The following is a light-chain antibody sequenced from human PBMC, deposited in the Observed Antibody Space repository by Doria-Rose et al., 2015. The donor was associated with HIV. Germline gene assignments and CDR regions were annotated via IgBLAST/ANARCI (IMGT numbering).Light chain of an antibody. CDR1: LRFSSTY. J-gene: IGKJ1*01. CDR3: HQYGTSWT. CDR2: DGS. V-gene: IGKV3-20*01. Sequence: EIVLTQSPGTLSLSPGERATLSCRASLRFSSTYLAWYQQKPGQAPSLLIYDGSTRATGIPDRFSASGSGTDFTLTINRLEPEDFALYYCHQYGTSWTFGQGTKVEI.